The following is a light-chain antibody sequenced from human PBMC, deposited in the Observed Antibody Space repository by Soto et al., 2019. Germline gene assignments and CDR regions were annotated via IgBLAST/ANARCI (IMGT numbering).Light chain of an antibody. CDR2: GAS. CDR3: QHYNNWPRT. Sequence: EIVMTQSPATLSVSPGERATLSCRASQSVSSNLAWHQQKPGQAPRLLIYGASTRATGIPARFSGSRSGTEFTLTISSLQSEDFAVYYCQHYNNWPRTFGQGTKVEIK. J-gene: IGKJ1*01. V-gene: IGKV3-15*01. CDR1: QSVSSN.